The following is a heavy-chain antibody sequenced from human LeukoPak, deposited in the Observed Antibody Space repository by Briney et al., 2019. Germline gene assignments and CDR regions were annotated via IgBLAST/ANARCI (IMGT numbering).Heavy chain of an antibody. CDR2: ISAYNGNT. J-gene: IGHJ4*02. CDR3: AREWNYYDSRAFDY. CDR1: GYTFTSYG. Sequence: ASVKVSCKASGYTFTSYGISWVRRAPGQGLEWMGWISAYNGNTNYAQKLQGRVTMTTDTSTSTAYMELRSLRSDDTAVYYCAREWNYYDSRAFDYWGQGTLVTVSS. D-gene: IGHD3-22*01. V-gene: IGHV1-18*01.